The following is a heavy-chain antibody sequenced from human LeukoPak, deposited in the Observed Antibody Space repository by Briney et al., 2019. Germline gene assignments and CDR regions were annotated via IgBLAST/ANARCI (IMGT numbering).Heavy chain of an antibody. J-gene: IGHJ4*02. CDR2: ISGSGGST. D-gene: IGHD5-12*01. CDR1: GFTFSSYA. CDR3: AKDPLATIGEFDY. Sequence: GGSLRLSCAASGFTFSSYAMSWVRQAPGKGLEWVSAISGSGGSTYYADSVKGRFTISRDNSKNTLYLQMNSPRAEDTAVYYCAKDPLATIGEFDYWGQGTLVTVSS. V-gene: IGHV3-23*01.